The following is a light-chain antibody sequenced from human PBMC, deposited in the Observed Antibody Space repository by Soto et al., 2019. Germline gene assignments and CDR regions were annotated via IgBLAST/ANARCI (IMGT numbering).Light chain of an antibody. J-gene: IGKJ1*01. CDR2: TVS. V-gene: IGKV1-39*01. CDR3: QQSYTTSWT. Sequence: DIQMTQSPSSLSASVGDRVTITCRANQSISNYLAWYQQKPGKAPTLLVYTVSNLHSGLPSRFSGGGSGTDFTLTISSLQPEDCAAYYCQQSYTTSWTFGHGTKVAIK. CDR1: QSISNY.